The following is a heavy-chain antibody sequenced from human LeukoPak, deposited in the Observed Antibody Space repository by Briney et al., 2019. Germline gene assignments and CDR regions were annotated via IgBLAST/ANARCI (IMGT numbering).Heavy chain of an antibody. J-gene: IGHJ6*03. CDR1: GGSFSGYY. CDR2: INRSGST. V-gene: IGHV4-34*01. Sequence: PSETLSLTCAVYGGSFSGYYWSWIRQPPGKGLEWIGEINRSGSTNYNPSLKSRVTISVDTSKNQFSLKLSSVTAADTAVYYCAQITMSYYYYYMDVWGKGTTVTVSS. D-gene: IGHD3-10*02. CDR3: AQITMSYYYYYMDV.